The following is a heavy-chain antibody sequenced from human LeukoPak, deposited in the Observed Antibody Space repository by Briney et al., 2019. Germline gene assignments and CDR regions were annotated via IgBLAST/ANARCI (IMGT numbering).Heavy chain of an antibody. CDR2: INHSGST. D-gene: IGHD1-20*01. Sequence: SETLSLTCAVYGGSFSGYYWSWIRQPPGKGLEWIGEINHSGSTNHNPSLKSRVTISVDTSKNQFSLKLSSVTAADTAVYYCARGRGITGTRSWFNPWGQGTLVTVSS. J-gene: IGHJ5*02. V-gene: IGHV4-34*01. CDR1: GGSFSGYY. CDR3: ARGRGITGTRSWFNP.